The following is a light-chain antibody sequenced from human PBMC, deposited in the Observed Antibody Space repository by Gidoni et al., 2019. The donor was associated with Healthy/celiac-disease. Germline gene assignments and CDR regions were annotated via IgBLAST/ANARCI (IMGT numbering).Light chain of an antibody. CDR3: QQSYSTPRT. CDR1: QSISSY. CDR2: AAS. V-gene: IGKV1-39*01. Sequence: DRVTIPCRASQSISSYLNWYQQKPGNAPKLLIYAASSLESGVPSRFSGSGSGTDFTLTISSLQPEDFATYYCQQSYSTPRTFGQGTKVEIK. J-gene: IGKJ1*01.